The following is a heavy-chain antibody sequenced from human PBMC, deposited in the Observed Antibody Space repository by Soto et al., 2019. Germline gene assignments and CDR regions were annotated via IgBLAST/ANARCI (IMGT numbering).Heavy chain of an antibody. Sequence: PGGSLRLSCAASGFIFSNYGIHWVRQAPGKGLEWVAVIWYDGRSKYYADSVNGRFTISRDNSKVYLQMKSLRVEDTAVYYCARDPGRYGPRPDYIDYWGQGTLVTVPS. D-gene: IGHD4-17*01. CDR2: IWYDGRSK. CDR3: ARDPGRYGPRPDYIDY. J-gene: IGHJ4*02. V-gene: IGHV3-33*01. CDR1: GFIFSNYG.